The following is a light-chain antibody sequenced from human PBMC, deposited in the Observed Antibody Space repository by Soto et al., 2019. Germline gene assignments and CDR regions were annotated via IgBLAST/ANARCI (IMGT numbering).Light chain of an antibody. J-gene: IGLJ2*01. Sequence: QSELTQPPSVSGAPGQRVTIPCTGSSSNIGSFYDVHWYQQLPGTVPKLLIYGDNNRPSGVPDRFSGSKSGTAASLAITGLQAEDEADYYCQSYDNSLNHVVFGGGTKLTVL. V-gene: IGLV1-40*01. CDR1: SSNIGSFYD. CDR2: GDN. CDR3: QSYDNSLNHVV.